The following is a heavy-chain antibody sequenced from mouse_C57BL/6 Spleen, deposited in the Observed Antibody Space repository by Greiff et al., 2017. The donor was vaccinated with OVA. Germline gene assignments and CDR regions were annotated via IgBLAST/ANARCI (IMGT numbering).Heavy chain of an antibody. V-gene: IGHV1-22*01. CDR2: INPNNGGT. CDR1: GYTFTDYN. J-gene: IGHJ4*01. Sequence: EVHLVESGPELVKPGASVKMSCKASGYTFTDYNMHWVKQSHGKSLEWIGYINPNNGGTSYNQKFKGKATLTVNKSSSTAYMELRSLTSEDSAVYYCARADYDEDAMDYWGQGTSVTVSS. CDR3: ARADYDEDAMDY. D-gene: IGHD2-4*01.